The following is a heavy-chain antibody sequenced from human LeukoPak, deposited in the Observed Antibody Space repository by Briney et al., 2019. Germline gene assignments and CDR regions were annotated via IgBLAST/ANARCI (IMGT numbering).Heavy chain of an antibody. CDR2: IHPPDSDT. J-gene: IGHJ4*02. V-gene: IGHV5-51*01. CDR1: GYSFTNYW. D-gene: IGHD2-15*01. Sequence: GESLQISSQGSGYSFTNYWISWVLQMPGKGLEWMGIIHPPDSDTRYSPSFQGQVTISADKSISTAYLQWSSLKASDSAMYYCARWGGYCSGGTCYPLYFCDCWGQGTLVTVSS. CDR3: ARWGGYCSGGTCYPLYFCDC.